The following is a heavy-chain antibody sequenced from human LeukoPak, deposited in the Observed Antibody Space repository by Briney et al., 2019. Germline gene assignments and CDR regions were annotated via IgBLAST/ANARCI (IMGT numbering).Heavy chain of an antibody. CDR1: GFTFDDYA. CDR2: ISYDGSNK. J-gene: IGHJ4*02. D-gene: IGHD5-18*01. CDR3: ARDTAMVPDY. Sequence: GRSLRLSCAASGFTFDDYAMHWVRQAPGKGLEWVAVISYDGSNKYYADSVKGRFTISRDNSKNTLYLQMNSLRAEDTAVYYCARDTAMVPDYWGQGTLVTVSS. V-gene: IGHV3-30*04.